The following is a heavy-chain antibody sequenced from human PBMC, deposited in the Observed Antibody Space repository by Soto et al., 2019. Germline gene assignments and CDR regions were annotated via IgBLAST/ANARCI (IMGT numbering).Heavy chain of an antibody. V-gene: IGHV1-2*04. CDR3: ARGDGITVTTRYYYMDG. Sequence: GXSVKVSCKASGYAFTGYYMHWVRQAPGQGLEWMGWINPNSGGTNYAQKFQGWVTMTRDTSISTAYMELSRLRSDDTAVYYCARGDGITVTTRYYYMDGWGKGTTVTVSS. D-gene: IGHD4-17*01. J-gene: IGHJ6*03. CDR1: GYAFTGYY. CDR2: INPNSGGT.